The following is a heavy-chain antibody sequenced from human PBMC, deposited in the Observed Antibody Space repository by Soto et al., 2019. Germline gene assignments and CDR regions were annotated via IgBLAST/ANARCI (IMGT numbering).Heavy chain of an antibody. Sequence: QVQLVESGGGVVQPGRSLRLSCAASGFTFSSYAMHWVRQAPGKGLEWVAVISYDGSNKYYADSVKGRFTISRDNSKNTLYLQMNSLRAEDTAVYSCARDLRSSQYYYYGMDVWGQGTTVTVSS. D-gene: IGHD6-13*01. CDR2: ISYDGSNK. J-gene: IGHJ6*02. CDR1: GFTFSSYA. V-gene: IGHV3-30-3*01. CDR3: ARDLRSSQYYYYGMDV.